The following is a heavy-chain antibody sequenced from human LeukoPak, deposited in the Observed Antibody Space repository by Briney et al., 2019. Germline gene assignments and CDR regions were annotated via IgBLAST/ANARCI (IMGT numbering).Heavy chain of an antibody. J-gene: IGHJ6*03. CDR1: GYTFTSYY. Sequence: ASVKVSCKASGYTFTSYYMHWVRQTPGQGLEWMGIINPSGGSTSYAQKFQGRVTMTRDTSITTAYMELSRLRSDDTAVYYCARAGQYYYYYMDVWGKGTTVTVSS. CDR2: INPSGGST. V-gene: IGHV1-46*01. CDR3: ARAGQYYYYYMDV.